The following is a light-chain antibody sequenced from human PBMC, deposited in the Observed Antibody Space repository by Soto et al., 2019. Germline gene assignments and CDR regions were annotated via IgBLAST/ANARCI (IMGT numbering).Light chain of an antibody. CDR2: DAS. CDR1: QSVSSN. V-gene: IGKV3-15*01. Sequence: EIVMTQSPATLSVSPGERATLSCRASQSVSSNLAWYQQNPGQAPRLLIYDASTKAPGIPARFSGSGSGTEFPRTISSLQSEDFAVYYCQQYSACCTFGQGTTVEIK. J-gene: IGKJ1*01. CDR3: QQYSACCT.